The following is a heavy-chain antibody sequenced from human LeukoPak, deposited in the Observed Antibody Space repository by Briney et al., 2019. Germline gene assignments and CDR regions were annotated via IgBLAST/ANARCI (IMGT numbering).Heavy chain of an antibody. D-gene: IGHD3-16*01. CDR2: IYHSRST. J-gene: IGHJ6*03. CDR1: GYSISSGDY. V-gene: IGHV4-38-2*01. Sequence: PSETLSLTCAVSGYSISSGDYWAWIRPPPGKGLEWIGSIYHSRSTYYNPSLKSRVTISVDTSKNQFSLKLSSVTAADTAVYFCARGGYYYYYMDVWGKGTTVTVSS. CDR3: ARGGYYYYYMDV.